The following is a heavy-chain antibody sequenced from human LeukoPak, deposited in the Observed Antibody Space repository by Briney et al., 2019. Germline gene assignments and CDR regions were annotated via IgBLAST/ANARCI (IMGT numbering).Heavy chain of an antibody. Sequence: KASETLSLTCTVSGGSISSSSYYWGWIRQPPGKGLVWIGSIYYSGSTYYNPSLKSRVTISVDTSKNQFSLKLSSVTAADTAVYYCASHRGYSYGYNYWGQGTLVTVSS. CDR3: ASHRGYSYGYNY. CDR2: IYYSGST. V-gene: IGHV4-39*01. J-gene: IGHJ4*02. D-gene: IGHD5-18*01. CDR1: GGSISSSSYY.